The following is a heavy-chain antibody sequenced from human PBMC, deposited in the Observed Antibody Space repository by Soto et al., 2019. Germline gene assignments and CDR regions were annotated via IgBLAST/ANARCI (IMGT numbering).Heavy chain of an antibody. J-gene: IGHJ4*02. D-gene: IGHD3-9*01. CDR1: GFTFSSYA. V-gene: IGHV3-23*01. CDR3: AKGSDYDILTGYYNYYFDY. CDR2: ISGSGGST. Sequence: PGGSLRLSCAASGFTFSSYAMSWVRQAPGKGLDWVSAISGSGGSTYYADSVKGRFTISRDNSKNTLYLQMNSLRAEDTAVYYCAKGSDYDILTGYYNYYFDYWGQGTLVTVSS.